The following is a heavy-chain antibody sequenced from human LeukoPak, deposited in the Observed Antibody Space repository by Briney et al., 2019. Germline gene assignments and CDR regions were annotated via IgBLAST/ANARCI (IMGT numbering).Heavy chain of an antibody. D-gene: IGHD2-2*01. V-gene: IGHV3-23*01. J-gene: IGHJ5*02. CDR3: AKIEDIVVVPAAHFDP. Sequence: GRSLRLSCAASGFTFSSYAMSWVRQAPGKGLEWVSAISGSGGSTYYADSVKGRFTISRDNSKNTLYLQMNSLRAEDTAVYYCAKIEDIVVVPAAHFDPWGQGTLVTVSS. CDR1: GFTFSSYA. CDR2: ISGSGGST.